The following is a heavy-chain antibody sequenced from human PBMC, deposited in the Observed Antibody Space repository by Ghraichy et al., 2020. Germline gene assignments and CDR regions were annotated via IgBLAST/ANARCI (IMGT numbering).Heavy chain of an antibody. J-gene: IGHJ3*01. Sequence: GSLRLSCAASGFSFSSYWMTWVRQAPGKGLEWVANINQDGSDDFCVDSLKGRFTISRDNGKDSLYLQINSLRVEDTAGYYCARGAGITDALDVWGHGTRVSVSS. D-gene: IGHD6-25*01. V-gene: IGHV3-7*01. CDR1: GFSFSSYW. CDR3: ARGAGITDALDV. CDR2: INQDGSDD.